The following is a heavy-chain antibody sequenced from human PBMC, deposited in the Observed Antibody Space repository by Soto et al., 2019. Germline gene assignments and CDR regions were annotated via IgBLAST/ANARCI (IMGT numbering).Heavy chain of an antibody. CDR2: ISAYNGNT. J-gene: IGHJ5*02. CDR1: GYTFTSYG. CDR3: ARTSGYSSTDNWSDP. V-gene: IGHV1-18*01. D-gene: IGHD6-13*01. Sequence: ASVKVSCKASGYTFTSYGISWVRQSPGQGLEWMGWISAYNGNTNNAQKFQGRVAVTTDTSTSTAYMELMTLRSDDTAVYYCARTSGYSSTDNWSDPWGQGTLVTVSS.